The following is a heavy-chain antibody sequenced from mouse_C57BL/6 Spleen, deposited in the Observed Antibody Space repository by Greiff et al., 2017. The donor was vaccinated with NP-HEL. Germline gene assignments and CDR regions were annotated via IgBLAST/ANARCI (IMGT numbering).Heavy chain of an antibody. CDR3: AREGTYGSSYYWYFDV. J-gene: IGHJ1*03. CDR1: GYTFTSYW. Sequence: QVHVKQPGAELVRPGTSVKLSCKASGYTFTSYWMHWVKQRPGQGLEWIGVIDPSDSYTNYNQKFKGKATLTVDTSSSTAYMQLSSLTSEDSAVYYCAREGTYGSSYYWYFDVWGTGTTVTVSS. V-gene: IGHV1-59*01. CDR2: IDPSDSYT. D-gene: IGHD1-1*01.